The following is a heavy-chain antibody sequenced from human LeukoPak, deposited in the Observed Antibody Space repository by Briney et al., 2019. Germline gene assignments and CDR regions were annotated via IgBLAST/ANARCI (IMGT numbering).Heavy chain of an antibody. CDR2: ISAYTGNT. V-gene: IGHV1-18*01. J-gene: IGHJ5*02. D-gene: IGHD3-22*01. CDR1: GYTFTSYG. CDR3: ARSYYDSSGINWFDP. Sequence: EASVKFSCKASGYTFTSYGISWVRQATGQGLEWIGWISAYTGNTNYAQKLQGRVTMTTDTSTSTAYMELRILRSDDTAVYYCARSYYDSSGINWFDPWGQGTLVTVSS.